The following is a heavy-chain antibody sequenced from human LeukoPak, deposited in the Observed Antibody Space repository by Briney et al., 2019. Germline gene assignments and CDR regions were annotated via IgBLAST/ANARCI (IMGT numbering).Heavy chain of an antibody. Sequence: GGSLRLSCAASGVTFSSYGSYSMNWVRQAPGKGLEWVSSISVRSSHIYYVDSVKGRFTISRDNAKNSLYLQMNSLRAEDTAVYYCARGYDSSRYYPGALDYWGQGTPVTVSS. J-gene: IGHJ4*02. CDR1: GVTFSSYGSYS. D-gene: IGHD3-22*01. CDR3: ARGYDSSRYYPGALDY. CDR2: ISVRSSHI. V-gene: IGHV3-21*01.